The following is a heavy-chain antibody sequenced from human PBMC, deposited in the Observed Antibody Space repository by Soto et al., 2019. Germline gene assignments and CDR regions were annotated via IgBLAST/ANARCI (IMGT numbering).Heavy chain of an antibody. CDR3: ARGDYYGSGSFVLGDYYYGMDV. Sequence: SETLSLTCAVSGGSISSSNWWSWVRQPPGKGLEWIGEIYHSGSTNYNPSLRSRVTISVDKSKNQFSLKLSSVTAADTAVYYCARGDYYGSGSFVLGDYYYGMDVWGQGTTVTVSS. D-gene: IGHD3-10*01. CDR2: IYHSGST. J-gene: IGHJ6*02. V-gene: IGHV4-4*02. CDR1: GGSISSSNW.